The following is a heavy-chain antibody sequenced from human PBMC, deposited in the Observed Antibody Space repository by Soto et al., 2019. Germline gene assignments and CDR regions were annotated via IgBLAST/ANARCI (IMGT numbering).Heavy chain of an antibody. CDR2: ISSSSSTI. D-gene: IGHD4-4*01. Sequence: HPGGSLRLSCAASGFTFSTYSMNWVRQAPGKGLEWLSYISSSSSTIYYADSVKGRFTISRDNAKNSLYLQMNSLRDEDTAVYYCARGGYSNYNYYYGMDVWGQGTTVTVSS. CDR1: GFTFSTYS. CDR3: ARGGYSNYNYYYGMDV. J-gene: IGHJ6*02. V-gene: IGHV3-48*02.